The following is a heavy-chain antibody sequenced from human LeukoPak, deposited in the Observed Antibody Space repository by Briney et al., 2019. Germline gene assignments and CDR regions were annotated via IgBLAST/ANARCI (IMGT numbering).Heavy chain of an antibody. V-gene: IGHV3-23*01. J-gene: IGHJ5*02. CDR1: GFTFSSYA. CDR3: AKDSAVAARYNWFDP. CDR2: ISGSGGST. Sequence: GGSLRLSCAASGFTFSSYAMSWVRQAPGKGLEWVSAISGSGGSTYYADSVKGRFTISRDNSTNTLYLQMNSLRAEDTAVYYCAKDSAVAARYNWFDPWGQGTLVIVSS. D-gene: IGHD6-19*01.